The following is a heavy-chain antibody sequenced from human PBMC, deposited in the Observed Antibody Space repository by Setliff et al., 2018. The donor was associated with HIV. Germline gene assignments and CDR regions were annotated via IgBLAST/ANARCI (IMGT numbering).Heavy chain of an antibody. CDR2: ISAYNGNT. V-gene: IGHV1-18*01. CDR3: ARDMTTVTYNWFDP. D-gene: IGHD4-17*01. J-gene: IGHJ5*02. Sequence: ASVEVSCKASGYTFTSYGISWVRQAPGQGLEWMGWISAYNGNTNYAQKLQGRVTMTTDTSTSTAYMELRSLRSDDTAVYYCARDMTTVTYNWFDPWGQGTQVTVSS. CDR1: GYTFTSYG.